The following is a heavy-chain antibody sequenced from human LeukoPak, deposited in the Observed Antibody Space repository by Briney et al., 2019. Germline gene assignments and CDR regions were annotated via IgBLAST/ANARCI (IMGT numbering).Heavy chain of an antibody. V-gene: IGHV1-69*05. D-gene: IGHD3-3*01. CDR3: ARRALRFYYMDV. CDR2: IIPIFGTA. Sequence: SVKVSCKASGGTFSSYAISWVRQAPGQGLEWMGGIIPIFGTANYAQKFQGRVTITTDESTSTAYMELSSLRSGDTAVYYCARRALRFYYMDVWGKGTTVTVSS. CDR1: GGTFSSYA. J-gene: IGHJ6*03.